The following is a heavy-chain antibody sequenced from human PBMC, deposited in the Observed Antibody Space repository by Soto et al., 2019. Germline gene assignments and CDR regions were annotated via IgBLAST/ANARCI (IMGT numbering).Heavy chain of an antibody. CDR2: IYYRGNT. V-gene: IGHV4-39*01. D-gene: IGHD3-9*01. CDR1: GDSINSDNYY. CDR3: ARLEGLAPISYYFDS. Sequence: QLQLQESGPGLVKPSETLSLTCSGSGDSINSDNYYWGWIRQPPGKGLEWIGSIYYRGNTYYNPSLKTRVTISLDKSKCQFSLKLNFVTAADSAVYFCARLEGLAPISYYFDSWGQGTLVTVSS. J-gene: IGHJ4*02.